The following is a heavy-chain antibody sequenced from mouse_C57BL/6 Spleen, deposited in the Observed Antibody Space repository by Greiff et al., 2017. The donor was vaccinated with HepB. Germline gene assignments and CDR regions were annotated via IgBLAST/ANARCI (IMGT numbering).Heavy chain of an antibody. CDR1: GFSLTSYG. Sequence: QVQLKESGPGLVQPSQSLSITCTVSGFSLTSYGVHWVRQSPGKGLEWLGVIWRGGSTDYNAAFMSRLSITKDNSKSQVFFKMNSLQADDTAIYYCAKRRDYGYDDYAMDYWGQGTSVTVSS. V-gene: IGHV2-5*01. CDR3: AKRRDYGYDDYAMDY. J-gene: IGHJ4*01. D-gene: IGHD2-2*01. CDR2: IWRGGST.